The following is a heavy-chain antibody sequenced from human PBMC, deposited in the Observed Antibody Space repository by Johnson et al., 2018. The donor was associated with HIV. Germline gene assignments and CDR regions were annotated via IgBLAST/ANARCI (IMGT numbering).Heavy chain of an antibody. J-gene: IGHJ3*02. CDR3: AKIRTSGTGDAFDI. CDR2: ISDDGSEK. Sequence: QVQLVESGGGVVQPGRSLRLSCAASGFTFISYAMHWVRQAPGKGLEWVAVISDDGSEKYYADSVKGRFTISRDNAKNTLYLQMNSLEAEATAVYYCAKIRTSGTGDAFDIWGQGTMVTVSS. CDR1: GFTFISYA. V-gene: IGHV3-30*04. D-gene: IGHD1-14*01.